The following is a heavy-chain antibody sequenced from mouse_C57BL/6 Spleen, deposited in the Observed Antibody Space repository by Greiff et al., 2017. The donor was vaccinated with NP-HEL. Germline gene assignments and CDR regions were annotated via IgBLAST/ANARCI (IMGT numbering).Heavy chain of an antibody. V-gene: IGHV14-2*01. D-gene: IGHD1-1*01. CDR3: ARTDYYCSSGLFAY. CDR2: IDPADGDT. CDR1: GYNFKDYY. Sequence: EVQLQQSGAELVKPGASVKLSCTASGYNFKDYYMHWVKQRTEQGLEWIGGIDPADGDTKYTPKFKGKATLTVDTSSSTAYLQLSSLTSEDTAVYYCARTDYYCSSGLFAYWGQGTLLTVSA. J-gene: IGHJ3*01.